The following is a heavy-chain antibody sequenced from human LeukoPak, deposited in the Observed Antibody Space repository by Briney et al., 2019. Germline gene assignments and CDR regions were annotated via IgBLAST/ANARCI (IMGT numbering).Heavy chain of an antibody. J-gene: IGHJ6*02. D-gene: IGHD4-11*01. CDR3: ARGPDSQNYYYYGMDV. CDR2: IKQDGSEK. Sequence: GGSLRLSCAASGFTFSSYWMSWVRQAPGKGLEWVANIKQDGSEKYYVDSEKGRFTISRDNAKNSLYLQMNSLRAEDTAVYYCARGPDSQNYYYYGMDVWGQGTTVTVSS. V-gene: IGHV3-7*04. CDR1: GFTFSSYW.